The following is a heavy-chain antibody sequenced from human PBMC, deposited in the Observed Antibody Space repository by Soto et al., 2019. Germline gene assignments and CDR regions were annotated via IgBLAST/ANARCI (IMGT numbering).Heavy chain of an antibody. CDR3: ARVIKYYDQYYFDY. CDR1: GGSISSGGYY. CDR2: IYHSGTT. V-gene: IGHV4-31*03. D-gene: IGHD3-22*01. J-gene: IGHJ4*02. Sequence: QVRLQESGPGLVKPSQTLSLICTVSGGSISSGGYYWSWIRQHPRKGLEWIGYIYHSGTTYYIPSLTSRLTISVDTSKNQFSLKLSSVTAADTAVYYCARVIKYYDQYYFDYWGQGTLVTVSS.